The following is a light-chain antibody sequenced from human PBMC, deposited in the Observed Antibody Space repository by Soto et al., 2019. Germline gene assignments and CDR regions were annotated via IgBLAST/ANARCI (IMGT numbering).Light chain of an antibody. CDR3: QQYGSSPRT. V-gene: IGKV3-20*01. CDR2: GAS. CDR1: QRVSSIY. J-gene: IGKJ4*01. Sequence: EIVLTQSPGTLSLSPGERATLSCRASQRVSSIYLAWYQQKPGQAPRLLIYGASSRATGIPDRFSGSGSGTDFTLTISRLEPEDFAVYYCQQYGSSPRTFGGGTKVEIK.